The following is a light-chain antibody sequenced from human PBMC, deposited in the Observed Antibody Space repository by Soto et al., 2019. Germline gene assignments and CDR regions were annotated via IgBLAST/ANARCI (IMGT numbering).Light chain of an antibody. CDR3: QQYDNWPWT. CDR2: GAS. J-gene: IGKJ1*01. Sequence: EIVMTQSPATLSVSPGGRATLSCRASQSISDTLAWYQPKPGQAPRLLIHGASTRAPGFPARFSGSGSGTDFTLTISSLQSEDFAVYYCQQYDNWPWTFGQGTKVEIK. V-gene: IGKV3-15*01. CDR1: QSISDT.